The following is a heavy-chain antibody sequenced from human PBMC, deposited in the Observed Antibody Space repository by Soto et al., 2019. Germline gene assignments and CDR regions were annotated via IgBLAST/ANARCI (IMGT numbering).Heavy chain of an antibody. CDR1: GGTFSSYA. CDR2: ITPIFGTA. Sequence: SVKVSCKASGGTFSSYAISWVRQAPGQGLEWMGGITPIFGTANYAQKFQGRVTITADESTSTAYMELSSLRSEDTAVYYCARDLDCSDGRCYTSVDDYYHGMDVWGQGTTVTVSS. CDR3: ARDLDCSDGRCYTSVDDYYHGMDV. V-gene: IGHV1-69*13. D-gene: IGHD2-15*01. J-gene: IGHJ6*02.